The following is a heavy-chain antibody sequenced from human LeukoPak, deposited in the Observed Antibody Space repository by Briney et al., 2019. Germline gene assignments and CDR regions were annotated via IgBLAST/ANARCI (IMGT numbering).Heavy chain of an antibody. CDR1: GDSISIGDYR. CDR2: IYYIGTA. J-gene: IGHJ6*02. V-gene: IGHV4-30-4*01. CDR3: ARDGAQWLVGDYYYGMDV. Sequence: PSQTLSLTCSVSGDSISIGDYRWSWIRQSPGKGLEWIGYIYYIGTAYYNPSLKSRVTISVDTSKNQFSLKLSSVTAADTAVYYCARDGAQWLVGDYYYGMDVWGQGTTVTVSS. D-gene: IGHD6-19*01.